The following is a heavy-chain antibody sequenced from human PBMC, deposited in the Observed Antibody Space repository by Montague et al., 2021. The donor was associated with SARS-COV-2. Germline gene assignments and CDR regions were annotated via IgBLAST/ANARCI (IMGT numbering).Heavy chain of an antibody. D-gene: IGHD4-23*01. Sequence: SETLSLTCTVSGGSISSSSYYWGRIRQPPGMGLEWFGSIYYSGSSYYTLTLKSRVTISVDTSKNQFSLKLSSVTAADTAVYYCARLVETFCYYYGMDVWGRGTTVTVSS. J-gene: IGHJ6*02. CDR2: IYYSGSS. CDR3: ARLVETFCYYYGMDV. V-gene: IGHV4-39*01. CDR1: GGSISSSSYY.